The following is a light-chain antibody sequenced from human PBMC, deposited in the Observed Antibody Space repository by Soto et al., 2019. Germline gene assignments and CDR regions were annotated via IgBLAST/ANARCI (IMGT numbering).Light chain of an antibody. J-gene: IGLJ2*01. CDR1: SSDVGSYNL. V-gene: IGLV2-23*01. CDR3: CSYAGSGTGL. CDR2: EGS. Sequence: QSALTQPASVSGSPGQSITISCTGTSSDVGSYNLVSWYQQHPGKAPKLMIYEGSKRPSGVSNRFSGSKSGNTASLTISGLQAEDEADYYCCSYAGSGTGLFGGGTKLTVL.